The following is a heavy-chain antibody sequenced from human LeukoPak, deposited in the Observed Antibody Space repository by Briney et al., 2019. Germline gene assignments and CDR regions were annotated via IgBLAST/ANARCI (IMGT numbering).Heavy chain of an antibody. D-gene: IGHD2-15*01. J-gene: IGHJ5*02. Sequence: PSETLSLTCAVPGYSISRGYYWGWIRQPPGEGLEWIRSIYHSGSTYYNPSLKSRVTISVDTSKNQFSLKLSPVTAAPPAAHASARHLCPVARCQHLHPSGQAPPVTASS. CDR3: ARHLCPVARCQHLHP. CDR1: GYSISRGYY. V-gene: IGHV4-38-2*01. CDR2: IYHSGST.